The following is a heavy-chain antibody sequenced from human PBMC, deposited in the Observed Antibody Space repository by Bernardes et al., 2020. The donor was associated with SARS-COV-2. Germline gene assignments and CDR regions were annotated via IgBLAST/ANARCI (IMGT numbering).Heavy chain of an antibody. CDR2: IYYSGST. D-gene: IGHD2-2*02. Sequence: SESLSLSCTASGGSISSYYWRWIRQPPGKGLEWIGYIYYSGSTNYNPSLKSRVTISVDTSKNQFSLKLSSVTAADTAVYYCARGGCSSTSCYRDVWGKGTTVTVSS. J-gene: IGHJ6*04. CDR3: ARGGCSSTSCYRDV. CDR1: GGSISSYY. V-gene: IGHV4-59*01.